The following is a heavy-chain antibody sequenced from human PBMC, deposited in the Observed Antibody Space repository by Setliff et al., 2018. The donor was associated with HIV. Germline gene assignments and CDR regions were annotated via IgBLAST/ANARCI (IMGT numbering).Heavy chain of an antibody. J-gene: IGHJ4*02. CDR3: ARDPWGLLSPVPRGYFDY. CDR1: GFSISSNYY. V-gene: IGHV4-38-2*02. D-gene: IGHD3-22*01. Sequence: TSETLSLTCNVSGFSISSNYYWGWVRQPPGRGLEWIGNIYHSGTAYYNPSFKTRVAISIDTSKNYVSLKLRSLTAADTAIYYCARDPWGLLSPVPRGYFDYWGQGALVTVSS. CDR2: IYHSGTA.